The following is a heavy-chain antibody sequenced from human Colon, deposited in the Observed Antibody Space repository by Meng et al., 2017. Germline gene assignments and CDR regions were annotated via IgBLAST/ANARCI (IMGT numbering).Heavy chain of an antibody. D-gene: IGHD3-16*02. CDR2: TYYRAKWNH. V-gene: IGHV6-1*01. Sequence: QSGHRLFKPSQPPSLTCDISEDSVSSKTAVWNWIRQSPSRGLEWLGRTYYRAKWNHDYAESLRGRITINPDTSNNQISLQLNSVTPEDTAVYYCTRGLEFYRFEYWGQGTLVTVSS. CDR3: TRGLEFYRFEY. J-gene: IGHJ4*02. CDR1: EDSVSSKTAV.